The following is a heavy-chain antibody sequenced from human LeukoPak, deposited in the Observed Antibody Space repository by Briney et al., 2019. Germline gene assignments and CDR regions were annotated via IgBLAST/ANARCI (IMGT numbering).Heavy chain of an antibody. D-gene: IGHD6-13*01. V-gene: IGHV1-46*01. CDR2: IKPSGGSA. CDR3: ARPGIAAAGPVPYFDY. J-gene: IGHJ4*02. CDR1: GYTFISYY. Sequence: ASVKVSCKASGYTFISYYMHWVRQAPGQGLEWMGIIKPSGGSASYAQKFQGRVTMTRDTSTSTVYMELSSLRSEDTAVYYCARPGIAAAGPVPYFDYWGQGTLVTVSS.